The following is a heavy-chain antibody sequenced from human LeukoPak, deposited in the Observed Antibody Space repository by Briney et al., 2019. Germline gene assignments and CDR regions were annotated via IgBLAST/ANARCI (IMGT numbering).Heavy chain of an antibody. CDR2: ITPNSGGT. CDR3: ARGRMSTILFDS. D-gene: IGHD5-24*01. J-gene: IGHJ4*02. CDR1: GYTFTGYY. Sequence: ASVKVSCKASGYTFTGYYIHLVRQAPGQGLEWMGWITPNSGGTNYAQKFQGRVTMTRDTSISTAYMELSRLRPNDTAVYYCARGRMSTILFDSWGQGTLVTVSS. V-gene: IGHV1-2*02.